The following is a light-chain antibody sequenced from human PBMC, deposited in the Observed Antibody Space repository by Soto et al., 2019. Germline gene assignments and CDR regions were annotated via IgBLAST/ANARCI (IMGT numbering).Light chain of an antibody. CDR3: SSYTSSSTLV. CDR2: DVS. V-gene: IGLV2-14*01. Sequence: QSVLTQPASVSGSHGQSITITCTGTSSDVGGYNYVSWYQQHPGKAPKLMIYDVSNRPSGVSNRFSGSKSGNTASLTISGLQAEDEADYYCSSYTSSSTLVFGTGTKATVL. CDR1: SSDVGGYNY. J-gene: IGLJ1*01.